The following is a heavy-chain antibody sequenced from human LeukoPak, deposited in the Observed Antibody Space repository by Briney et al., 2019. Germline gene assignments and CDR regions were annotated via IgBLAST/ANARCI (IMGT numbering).Heavy chain of an antibody. CDR1: GFTFSTFA. CDR3: THGSMYQLDY. Sequence: GGSLRLSCAASGFTFSTFAMVWVRQPPGKGLEWVSSIFPSGGEIHYADSVKGRFTISRDNSKNTLYLQMNSLRAEDTAVYYCTHGSMYQLDYWGQGTLVTVSS. V-gene: IGHV3-23*01. J-gene: IGHJ4*02. D-gene: IGHD2-2*01. CDR2: IFPSGGEI.